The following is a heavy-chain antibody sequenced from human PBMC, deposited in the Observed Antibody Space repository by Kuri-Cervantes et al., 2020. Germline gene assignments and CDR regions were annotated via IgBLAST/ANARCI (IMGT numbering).Heavy chain of an antibody. Sequence: SETLSLTCAVYGGSFSSYYWSWIRQPPGKGLEWIGYIYYSGSTNYNPSLKSRVTISVDTSKNQFSLNLSSVTAADTAVYYCARPIYYGSGSYAFWSQGTLVTVSS. D-gene: IGHD3-10*01. CDR3: ARPIYYGSGSYAF. J-gene: IGHJ4*02. CDR1: GGSFSSYY. CDR2: IYYSGST. V-gene: IGHV4-59*12.